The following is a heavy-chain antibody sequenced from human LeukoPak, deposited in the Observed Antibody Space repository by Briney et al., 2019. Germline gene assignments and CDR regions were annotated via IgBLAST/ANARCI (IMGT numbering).Heavy chain of an antibody. CDR1: GFTFSDYY. CDR2: ISSSGSTI. J-gene: IGHJ4*02. Sequence: GGSLRLSCAASGFTFSDYYMSWIRLAPGKGLEWVSYISSSGSTIYYADSVKGRFTISRDNAKNSLYLQMNSLRAEDTAVYYCGRLIHGSSWDHIDYWGQGTLVTASS. CDR3: GRLIHGSSWDHIDY. D-gene: IGHD6-13*01. V-gene: IGHV3-11*01.